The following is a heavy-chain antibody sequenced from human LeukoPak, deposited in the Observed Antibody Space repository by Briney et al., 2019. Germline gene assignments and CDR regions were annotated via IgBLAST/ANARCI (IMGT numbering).Heavy chain of an antibody. J-gene: IGHJ4*02. CDR3: ARETIWWLVLDY. CDR2: IIPIFGTA. CDR1: GYTFTSYD. Sequence: GASVKVSCKASGYTFTSYDINWVRQAPGQGLEWMGGIIPIFGTANYAQKFQGRVTITTDESTSTAYMELSSLRSEDTAVYYCARETIWWLVLDYWGQGTLVTVSS. V-gene: IGHV1-69*05. D-gene: IGHD6-19*01.